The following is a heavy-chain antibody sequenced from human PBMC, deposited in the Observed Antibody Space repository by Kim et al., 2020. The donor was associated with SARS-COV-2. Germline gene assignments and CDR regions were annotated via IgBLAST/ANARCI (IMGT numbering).Heavy chain of an antibody. CDR1: GYTFTIYG. CDR3: ARVSVLSSCNSTSCYDGELVLALGGGLSPKRPEPGNWFDP. Sequence: ASVKVSCKASGYTFTIYGISWVRQAPGQGLEWMGWISAYNGNTNYAQNLQGRVTMTTDTSTSTAYMELRSLRSDDTAVYYCARVSVLSSCNSTSCYDGELVLALGGGLSPKRPEPGNWFDPWGQGTLVTVSS. CDR2: ISAYNGNT. D-gene: IGHD2-2*01. J-gene: IGHJ5*02. V-gene: IGHV1-18*04.